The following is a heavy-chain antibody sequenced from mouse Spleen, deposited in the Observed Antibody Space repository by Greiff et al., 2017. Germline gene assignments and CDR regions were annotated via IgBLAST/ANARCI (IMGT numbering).Heavy chain of an antibody. D-gene: IGHD4-1*02. CDR2: IWTGGGT. Sequence: VKLMESGPGLVAPSQSLSITCTVSGFSLTSYDISWIRQPPGKGLEWLGVIWTGGGTNYNSAFMSRLSISKDNSKSQVFLKMNSLQTDDTAIYYCVRDQLGSYFDYWGQGTTLTVSS. CDR1: GFSLTSYD. CDR3: VRDQLGSYFDY. V-gene: IGHV2-9-2*01. J-gene: IGHJ2*01.